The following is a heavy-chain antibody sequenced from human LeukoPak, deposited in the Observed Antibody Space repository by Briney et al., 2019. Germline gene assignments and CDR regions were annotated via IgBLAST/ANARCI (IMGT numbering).Heavy chain of an antibody. Sequence: SQTLSLTCTVSGGSISSGDYYWSWIRQPPGKGLEWIGYIYYSGSTYYNPSLKSRVTIPVDTSKNQFSLKLSSVTAADTAVYYCARDRISDYVIYGMDVWGKGTTVTVSS. CDR2: IYYSGST. D-gene: IGHD4-17*01. CDR3: ARDRISDYVIYGMDV. V-gene: IGHV4-30-4*01. CDR1: GGSISSGDYY. J-gene: IGHJ6*04.